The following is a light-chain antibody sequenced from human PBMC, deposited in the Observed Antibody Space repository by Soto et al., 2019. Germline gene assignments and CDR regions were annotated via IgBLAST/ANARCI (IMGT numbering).Light chain of an antibody. CDR2: DAS. V-gene: IGKV3-11*01. Sequence: PGERATLSCRASQSVTSYLAWYQQKPGQTPRLLIYDASNRATGIPARFSGSGSGTDFTLTISSLEPEDFAVYYCQQRSNWPPTFGQGTKVEIK. CDR3: QQRSNWPPT. CDR1: QSVTSY. J-gene: IGKJ1*01.